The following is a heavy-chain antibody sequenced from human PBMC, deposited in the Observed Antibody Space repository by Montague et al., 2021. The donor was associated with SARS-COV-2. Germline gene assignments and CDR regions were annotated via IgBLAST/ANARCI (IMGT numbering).Heavy chain of an antibody. CDR3: TRLPRGSGTWGYFDY. D-gene: IGHD3-10*01. J-gene: IGHJ4*02. V-gene: IGHV4-59*08. CDR2: MHDSGTA. Sequence: SETLSLTCTVSDGSIRSYYWKWMRQTPGKGLEWIGYMHDSGTANYNPSLRSRVTLMVDASRNQFSLELSSVTAADTAMYYCTRLPRGSGTWGYFDYWAQGTLVTVSS. CDR1: DGSIRSYY.